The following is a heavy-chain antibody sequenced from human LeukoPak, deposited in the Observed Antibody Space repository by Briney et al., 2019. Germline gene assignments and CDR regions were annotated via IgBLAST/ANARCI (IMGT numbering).Heavy chain of an antibody. Sequence: GGSLRLSCAASGFTFSSYAMSWVRQAPGKGLEWVSAISGSGGSTYYADSVKGRFTISRDNSKNTLYLQMNSLRAEDTAVYYCARVLSGRGSLYSYYYYMDVWGKGTTVTVSS. CDR1: GFTFSSYA. CDR3: ARVLSGRGSLYSYYYYMDV. CDR2: ISGSGGST. V-gene: IGHV3-23*01. J-gene: IGHJ6*03. D-gene: IGHD3-10*01.